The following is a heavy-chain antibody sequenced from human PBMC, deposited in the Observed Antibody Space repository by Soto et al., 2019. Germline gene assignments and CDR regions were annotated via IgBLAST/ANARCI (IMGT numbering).Heavy chain of an antibody. Sequence: QVQLVESGGGVVQPGRSLRLSCAASGFTFSSYGMHWVRQAPGKGLKWVAVIWYDGSNKYYADSVKGRFTISRDNSKNTLYLQMNSLRAEDTAVYYCARDGLYGMDVWGQGTTVTVSS. CDR2: IWYDGSNK. J-gene: IGHJ6*02. CDR3: ARDGLYGMDV. CDR1: GFTFSSYG. V-gene: IGHV3-33*01.